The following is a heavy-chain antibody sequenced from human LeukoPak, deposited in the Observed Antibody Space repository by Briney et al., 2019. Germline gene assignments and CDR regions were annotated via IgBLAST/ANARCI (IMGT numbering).Heavy chain of an antibody. V-gene: IGHV1-69*13. D-gene: IGHD1-26*01. CDR1: GSTFSSYA. CDR2: IIPIFGTA. Sequence: ASVKVSCKASGSTFSSYAISWVRQAPGQGLEWMGGIIPIFGTANYAQKFQGRVTITADESTSTAYMELSSLRSEDTAVYYCAREPWELGPFDIWGQGTMVTVSS. J-gene: IGHJ3*02. CDR3: AREPWELGPFDI.